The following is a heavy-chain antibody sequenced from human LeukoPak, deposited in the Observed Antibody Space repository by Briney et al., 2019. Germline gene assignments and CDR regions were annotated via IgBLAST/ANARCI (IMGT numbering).Heavy chain of an antibody. D-gene: IGHD6-19*01. CDR2: ISYDGSNK. J-gene: IGHJ6*02. CDR3: ARVVAVAGTPNYYYYGMDV. V-gene: IGHV3-30-3*01. CDR1: GGSFSGYY. Sequence: LSLTCAVYGGSFSGYYWSWIRQAPGKGLEWVAVISYDGSNKYYADSVKGRFTISRDNSKNTLYLQMNSLRAEDTAVYYCARVVAVAGTPNYYYYGMDVWGQGTTVTVSS.